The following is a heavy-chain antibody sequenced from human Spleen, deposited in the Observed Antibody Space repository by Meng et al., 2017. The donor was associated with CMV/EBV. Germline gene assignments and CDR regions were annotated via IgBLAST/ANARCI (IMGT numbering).Heavy chain of an antibody. CDR2: IVVGSGNT. D-gene: IGHD1-1*01. J-gene: IGHJ3*02. CDR3: AADSVQPGAFDI. Sequence: SGKVSCKASGFTFTSSAVQWVRQARGQRLEWIGWIVVGSGNTNYAQKFQERVTITRDMSTSTAYMELSSLRSEDTAVYYCAADSVQPGAFDIWGQGTMVTVSS. V-gene: IGHV1-58*01. CDR1: GFTFTSSA.